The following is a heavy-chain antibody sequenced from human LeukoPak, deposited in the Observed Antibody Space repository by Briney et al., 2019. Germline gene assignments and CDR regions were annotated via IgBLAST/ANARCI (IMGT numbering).Heavy chain of an antibody. CDR2: ISSSSSYI. J-gene: IGHJ4*02. CDR3: ARDQYTALDY. Sequence: GGSLRLSCAASGFTFSSYAMSWVRQAPGKGREWVSSISSSSSYIYYADSVKGRFTISRDNAKNSLYLQMNSLRAEDTAVYYCARDQYTALDYWGQGTLVTVSS. V-gene: IGHV3-21*01. CDR1: GFTFSSYA. D-gene: IGHD5-18*01.